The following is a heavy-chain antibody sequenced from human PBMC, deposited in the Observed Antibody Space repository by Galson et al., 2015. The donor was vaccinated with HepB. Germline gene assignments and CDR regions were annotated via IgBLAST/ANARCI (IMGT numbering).Heavy chain of an antibody. Sequence: SVKVSCKASGYTFTGYYMRWVRQAPGQGLEWMGWINPNSGGTNYAQKFQGRVTMTRDTSISTAYMELSRLRSDDTAVYYCARVFGGATTYHFDYWGQGTLVTVSS. V-gene: IGHV1-2*02. CDR3: ARVFGGATTYHFDY. CDR2: INPNSGGT. D-gene: IGHD1-26*01. CDR1: GYTFTGYY. J-gene: IGHJ4*02.